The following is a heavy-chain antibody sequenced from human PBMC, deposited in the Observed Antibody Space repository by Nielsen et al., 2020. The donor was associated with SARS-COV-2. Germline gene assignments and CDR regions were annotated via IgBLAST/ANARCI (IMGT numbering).Heavy chain of an antibody. Sequence: ASVKVSCKASGYTFTSYAMHWVRQAPGQRLEWMGWINAGNGNTKYSQKFQGRVTITRDKSTSTAYMELSSLRSEDTAVYYCARVTLNDAFDIWGQGTMVTVSS. CDR1: GYTFTSYA. CDR3: ARVTLNDAFDI. J-gene: IGHJ3*02. CDR2: INAGNGNT. V-gene: IGHV1-3*01.